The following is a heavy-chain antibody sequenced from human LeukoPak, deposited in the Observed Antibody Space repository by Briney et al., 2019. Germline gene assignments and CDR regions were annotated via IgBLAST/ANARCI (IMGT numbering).Heavy chain of an antibody. Sequence: GGSLRLSCAASGFTFSSYSMNWVRQAPGKGLEWVSYISSSSSTIYYADSVKGRFTISRDNAKNSLYLQMNSLRAEDTAVYYCAKDRYASGTYYISVWGQGTLVTVSS. CDR2: ISSSSSTI. CDR3: AKDRYASGTYYISV. J-gene: IGHJ4*02. V-gene: IGHV3-48*01. CDR1: GFTFSSYS. D-gene: IGHD3-10*01.